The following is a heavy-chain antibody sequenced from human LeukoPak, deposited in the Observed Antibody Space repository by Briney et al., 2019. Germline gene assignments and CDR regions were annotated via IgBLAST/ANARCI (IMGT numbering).Heavy chain of an antibody. Sequence: PGGSLRLSCAASGFTFSSYSMNWVRQAPGKGLEWVSSISSSSSYIYYADSVKGRFTISRDNAKNSLYLQMNSLRAEDTAVYYCARGNRDGYQIYYWGQGTLVTVSS. CDR1: GFTFSSYS. CDR3: ARGNRDGYQIYY. V-gene: IGHV3-21*01. D-gene: IGHD5-24*01. J-gene: IGHJ4*02. CDR2: ISSSSSYI.